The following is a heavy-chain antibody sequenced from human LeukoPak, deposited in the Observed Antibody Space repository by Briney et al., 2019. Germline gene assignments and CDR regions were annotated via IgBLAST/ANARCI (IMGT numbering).Heavy chain of an antibody. Sequence: PGGSLRLSCAASGFAFNYCSMTWVRQAPGKGLEWISLITGSGGTTYVADSVKGRFVISRDNSKNSLFLQLSSLRPEDTAIYYCAKMAIAKGATQGSGWLQFDLWGQGTLVTVSS. CDR3: AKMAIAKGATQGSGWLQFDL. CDR2: ITGSGGTT. J-gene: IGHJ4*02. D-gene: IGHD2-21*01. CDR1: GFAFNYCS. V-gene: IGHV3-23*01.